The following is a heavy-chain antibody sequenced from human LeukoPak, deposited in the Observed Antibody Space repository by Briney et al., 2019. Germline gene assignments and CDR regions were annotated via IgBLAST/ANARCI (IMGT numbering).Heavy chain of an antibody. CDR2: ISDNGGNT. CDR1: GFTFSSYA. J-gene: IGHJ4*02. V-gene: IGHV3-23*01. CDR3: ASNILTGYYPDFFDY. D-gene: IGHD3-9*01. Sequence: GGSLRLSCAASGFTFSSYAMNWVRQAPGKGLEWVSAISDNGGNTYYADSVKGRFTISRDNSKNTLYLQMSSLRAEDTAVYYRASNILTGYYPDFFDYWGQGTLVTVSS.